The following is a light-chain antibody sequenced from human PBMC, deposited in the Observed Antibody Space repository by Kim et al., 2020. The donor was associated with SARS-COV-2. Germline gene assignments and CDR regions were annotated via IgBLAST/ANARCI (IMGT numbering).Light chain of an antibody. J-gene: IGLJ2*01. Sequence: VALGQTVRITCQGDSLRSYYTSWYQQKPGQAPIVVVYGKNNRPSGIPDRFSGSSSGNTASLTITGTQAGDEADYYCNSRDNNDYVLFGGGTRLTVL. CDR2: GKN. CDR3: NSRDNNDYVL. V-gene: IGLV3-19*01. CDR1: SLRSYY.